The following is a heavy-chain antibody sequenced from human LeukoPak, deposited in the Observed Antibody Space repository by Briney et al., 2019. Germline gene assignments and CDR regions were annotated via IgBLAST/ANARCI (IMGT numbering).Heavy chain of an antibody. CDR3: ARSRGYGDYLDAFDI. CDR2: INHSGST. CDR1: GGSFSGYY. V-gene: IGHV4-34*01. D-gene: IGHD4-17*01. J-gene: IGHJ3*02. Sequence: PSETLSLTFAVYGGSFSGYYWSWIRPPPGKGLEWIGEINHSGSTNYNPSLKSRVTISVDTSKNQFSLKLSSVTAADTAVYYCARSRGYGDYLDAFDIWGQGTMVTVSS.